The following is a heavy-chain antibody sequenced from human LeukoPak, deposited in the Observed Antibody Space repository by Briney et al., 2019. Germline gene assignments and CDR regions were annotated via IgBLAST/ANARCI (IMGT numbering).Heavy chain of an antibody. CDR2: IYYSGST. CDR3: ARAPGYYDSSGYSQPHDAFDI. Sequence: KPSETLSLTCTVSGGSISSYYWSWIRQPPGEGLEWIGYIYYSGSTNYNPSLKSRVTISVDTSKNQFSLKLSSVTAADTAVYYCARAPGYYDSSGYSQPHDAFDIWGQGTMVTVSS. CDR1: GGSISSYY. D-gene: IGHD3-22*01. J-gene: IGHJ3*02. V-gene: IGHV4-59*01.